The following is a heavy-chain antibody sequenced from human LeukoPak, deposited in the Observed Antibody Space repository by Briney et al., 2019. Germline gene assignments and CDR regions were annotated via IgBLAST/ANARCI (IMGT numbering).Heavy chain of an antibody. J-gene: IGHJ4*02. V-gene: IGHV4-4*07. CDR3: ARDRNGNGATYFSY. CDR2: IYGSGST. CDR1: GGSMNSYY. Sequence: SETLSLTCTVSGGSMNSYYWSWIRQPAGKGVEWIGRIYGSGSTLYNPSLERRVTMSVDTSKKQFSLKLSSVTAADTAVYYCARDRNGNGATYFSYWGQGILVTVSS. D-gene: IGHD4/OR15-4a*01.